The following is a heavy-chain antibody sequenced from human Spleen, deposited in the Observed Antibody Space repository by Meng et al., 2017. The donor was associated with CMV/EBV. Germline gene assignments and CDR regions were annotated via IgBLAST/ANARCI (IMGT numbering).Heavy chain of an antibody. CDR2: INHYGIT. D-gene: IGHD3-10*01. CDR1: GASFNDHP. CDR3: ARGRGGLN. V-gene: IGHV4-34*01. J-gene: IGHJ4*02. Sequence: TLSLTCAVFGASFNDHPWSWIRQTPGKGLEWIGEINHYGITNYKPSLKSRVTISVDTSKKQFSLRMTSVTAADSGVYYCARGRGGLNWGQGTLVTVSS.